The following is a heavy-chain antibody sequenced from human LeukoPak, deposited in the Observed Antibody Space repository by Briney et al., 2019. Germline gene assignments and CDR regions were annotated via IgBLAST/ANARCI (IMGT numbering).Heavy chain of an antibody. J-gene: IGHJ6*02. Sequence: GGSLRLSCAASGFTFSSYWMLWVRQAPGKGLVWVSRINSDGSSTSYADSVKGRFTISRDNAKNTLYLQMNSLRAEDTAVYYCARDQDYYDSSGYYFHYYYYYGMDVWGQGTTVTVSS. CDR3: ARDQDYYDSSGYYFHYYYYYGMDV. CDR1: GFTFSSYW. CDR2: INSDGSST. D-gene: IGHD3-22*01. V-gene: IGHV3-74*01.